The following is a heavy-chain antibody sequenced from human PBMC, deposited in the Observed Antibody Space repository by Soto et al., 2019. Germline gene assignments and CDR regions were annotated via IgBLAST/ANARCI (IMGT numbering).Heavy chain of an antibody. CDR2: ILDSGGST. D-gene: IGHD3-10*01. CDR1: GFTFSTYA. CDR3: VRGGVRGATYYYYGMDF. V-gene: IGHV3-23*01. J-gene: IGHJ6*02. Sequence: GGSLRLSCAASGFTFSTYAMSWVRQAPGKGLEWVSGILDSGGSTFYADSVKGRSTISRDNLKNTLYLQMSSLRAEDTAVYYCVRGGVRGATYYYYGMDFWGQGTTVTVSS.